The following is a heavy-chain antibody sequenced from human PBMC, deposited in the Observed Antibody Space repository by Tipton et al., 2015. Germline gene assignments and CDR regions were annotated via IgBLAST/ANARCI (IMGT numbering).Heavy chain of an antibody. CDR3: ARGGRHLPTYGLDV. Sequence: SLRLSCAASGFTFSDYYMSWIRQAPGKGLEWLSFISSSGNTIYYADSVKGRFTISRDNAKNSLYLQMHSLRAEDTAVYYCARGGRHLPTYGLDVWGQGTTVTVSS. J-gene: IGHJ6*02. V-gene: IGHV3-11*01. D-gene: IGHD3-16*01. CDR1: GFTFSDYY. CDR2: ISSSGNTI.